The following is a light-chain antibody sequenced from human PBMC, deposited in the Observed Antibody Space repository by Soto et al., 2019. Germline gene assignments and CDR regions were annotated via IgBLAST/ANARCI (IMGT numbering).Light chain of an antibody. Sequence: ELVMTQSPATLSVHTVAIVNLSCRASQSVSSRLAWYQQKPGQSPRLLIYGASTRATGIPASFSGSGSGTEFTLTIRSLPSEEFAFDDRKQYNNRPAFGQGTKVDIK. CDR2: GAS. CDR3: KQYNNRPA. J-gene: IGKJ1*01. V-gene: IGKV3-15*01. CDR1: QSVSSR.